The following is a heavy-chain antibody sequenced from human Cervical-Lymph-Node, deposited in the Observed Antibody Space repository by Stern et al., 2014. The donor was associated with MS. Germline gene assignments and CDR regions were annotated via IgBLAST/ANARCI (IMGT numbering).Heavy chain of an antibody. J-gene: IGHJ6*02. CDR2: IWYDGSNK. CDR1: GFTFSSYG. CDR3: ARDRVGTTVWGYYYYGMDV. D-gene: IGHD4-17*01. Sequence: QDQLVQSGGGVVQPGRSLRLSCAASGFTFSSYGMHWVRQAPGKGLEWVAVIWYDGSNKYYADSVKGRFTIPRDNSKNTLYLQMNSLRAEDTAVYYCARDRVGTTVWGYYYYGMDVWGQGTTVTVSS. V-gene: IGHV3-33*01.